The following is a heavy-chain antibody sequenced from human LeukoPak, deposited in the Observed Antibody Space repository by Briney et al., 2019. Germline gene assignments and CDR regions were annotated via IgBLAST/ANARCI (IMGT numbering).Heavy chain of an antibody. V-gene: IGHV4-59*08. CDR2: IYYSGST. CDR1: GGSISSYY. CDR3: ARQIIVATISYFDH. J-gene: IGHJ4*02. Sequence: SETLSLTCTVSGGSISSYYWSWIRQPPGKGLEWIGYIYYSGSTNYNPSLKSRVTISVDTSKNQFSLKLSSVTAADTAVYYCARQIIVATISYFDHWGQGTLVTVSS. D-gene: IGHD5-12*01.